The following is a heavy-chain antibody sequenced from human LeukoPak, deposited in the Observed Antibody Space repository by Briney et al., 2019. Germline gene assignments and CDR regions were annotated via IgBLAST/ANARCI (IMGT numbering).Heavy chain of an antibody. CDR3: ARVVDHDYGDYYLDY. CDR2: IYSGGGT. D-gene: IGHD4-17*01. J-gene: IGHJ4*02. CDR1: GVTISSND. Sequence: GGSLRLTCAASGVTISSNDMSWVRQAPGKGLEYISGIYSGGGTDNADSAQSRRTTSTDNSKNTLYLEMDRLRAEHTAVYYCARVVDHDYGDYYLDYWGQGTLVTVFS. V-gene: IGHV3-53*01.